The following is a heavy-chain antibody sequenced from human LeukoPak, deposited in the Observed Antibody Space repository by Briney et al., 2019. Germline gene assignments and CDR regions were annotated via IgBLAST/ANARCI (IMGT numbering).Heavy chain of an antibody. J-gene: IGHJ5*02. V-gene: IGHV3-7*01. CDR3: VRSYHPGGWFDP. CDR1: GFTFNSSW. Sequence: PGGSLRLSCVASGFTFNSSWMSWVRQGPGKGLEWVASINQDEIHYVDAVRGRFTISRDNAKNSLYLQMNSLTADDTAVYYCVRSYHPGGWFDPWGQGTLVTVSS. D-gene: IGHD2-2*01. CDR2: INQDEI.